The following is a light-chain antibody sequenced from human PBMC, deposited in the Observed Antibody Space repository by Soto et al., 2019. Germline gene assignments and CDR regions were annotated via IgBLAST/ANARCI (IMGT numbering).Light chain of an antibody. Sequence: QSVRNQPASGSGAPGQSIPISCTGTSSDGGGYNYVSWYQQHPGKAPKLMIYDVSNRPSGVSNRFSGSKSGNTASLTISGLQAEDEADYCCSSYTSSSTLNVFGTGTKVTVL. CDR2: DVS. CDR3: SSYTSSSTLNV. J-gene: IGLJ1*01. V-gene: IGLV2-14*01. CDR1: SSDGGGYNY.